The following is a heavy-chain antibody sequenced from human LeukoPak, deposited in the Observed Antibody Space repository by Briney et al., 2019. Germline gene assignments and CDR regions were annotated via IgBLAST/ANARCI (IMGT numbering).Heavy chain of an antibody. D-gene: IGHD3-10*02. CDR3: AKELDTMFFDY. CDR2: AGWAGGTT. Sequence: XXVSLAGWAGGTTFYSDSVRGRFTISRDSGRKSVYLQMNSLTTDDTAFYFCAKELDTMFFDYWGQGALVTVSS. V-gene: IGHV3-43*01. J-gene: IGHJ4*02.